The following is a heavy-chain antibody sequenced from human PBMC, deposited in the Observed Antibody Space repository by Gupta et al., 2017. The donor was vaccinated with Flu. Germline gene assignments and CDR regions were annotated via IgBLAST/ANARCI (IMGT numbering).Heavy chain of an antibody. D-gene: IGHD6-13*01. CDR2: IDDSGTT. J-gene: IGHJ4*02. V-gene: IGHV4-34*01. CDR3: ARGRRTIAAFIPCGFDH. Sequence: YYWSWIRQPPGKGLEWIGEIDDSGTTNYNPSVKSRVTISVETSRSQFSLKMRSVTAADTAVYYCARGRRTIAAFIPCGFDHWGQGTLVAVSS. CDR1: YY.